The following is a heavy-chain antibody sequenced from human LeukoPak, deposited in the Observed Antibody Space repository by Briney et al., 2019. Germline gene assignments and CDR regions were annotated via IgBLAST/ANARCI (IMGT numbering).Heavy chain of an antibody. D-gene: IGHD4-17*01. J-gene: IGHJ5*02. CDR3: ARRTVIRGNWFDP. Sequence: ASVKVSFKASGYTFTSYYMHWVRQAPGQGLEWMGIINPRGGSTSYAQKFQGRVTMTRDTSTNTVYMELSSLRSEDTAVYYCARRTVIRGNWFDPWGQGTLVTVSS. CDR2: INPRGGST. V-gene: IGHV1-46*01. CDR1: GYTFTSYY.